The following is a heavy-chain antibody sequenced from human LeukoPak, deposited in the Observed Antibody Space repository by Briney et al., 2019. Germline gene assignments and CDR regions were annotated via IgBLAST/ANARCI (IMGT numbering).Heavy chain of an antibody. V-gene: IGHV4-4*07. CDR3: ARGYAATSGRLEYFQH. J-gene: IGHJ1*01. CDR1: GGSVSGYY. Sequence: SETLSLTCAVSGGSVSGYYWSWIRQPAGKGLEWIGRIYTSGSTNYNPSLKSRVTISVDTSKNQFSLKLSSVTAADTAVYYCARGYAATSGRLEYFQHWGQGTLVTVSS. D-gene: IGHD3-16*01. CDR2: IYTSGST.